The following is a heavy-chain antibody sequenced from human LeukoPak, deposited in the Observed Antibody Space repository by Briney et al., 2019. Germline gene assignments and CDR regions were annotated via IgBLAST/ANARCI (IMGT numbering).Heavy chain of an antibody. CDR1: GGTFSSYA. D-gene: IGHD5-12*01. CDR3: ARGGGDIVATIEYNWFDP. V-gene: IGHV1-69*01. Sequence: GSSVKLSCKASGGTFSSYAISCVRQAPGQGLEWMGWIIPIFGTANYAQKFQGRVTITADEATSTAYMELSSLRSEDTAVYYCARGGGDIVATIEYNWFDPWGQGTLVTVPS. J-gene: IGHJ5*02. CDR2: IIPIFGTA.